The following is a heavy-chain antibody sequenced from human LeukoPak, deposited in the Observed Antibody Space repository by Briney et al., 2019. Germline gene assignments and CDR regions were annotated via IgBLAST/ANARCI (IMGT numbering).Heavy chain of an antibody. D-gene: IGHD2-2*01. CDR3: VSTALGYCSSTSCFTPHYFDY. J-gene: IGHJ4*02. CDR1: GGSISSSSYY. Sequence: SETLSLTCTVSGGSISSSSYYWGWIRQPPGKGLEWIGSIYYSGSTHYNPSLKSRVTISVDTSKNQFSLKLSSVTAADTAVYYCVSTALGYCSSTSCFTPHYFDYWGQGTLVTVSS. CDR2: IYYSGST. V-gene: IGHV4-39*01.